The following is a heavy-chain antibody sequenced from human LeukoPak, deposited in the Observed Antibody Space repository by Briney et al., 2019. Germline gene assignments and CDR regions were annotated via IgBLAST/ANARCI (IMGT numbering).Heavy chain of an antibody. J-gene: IGHJ4*02. Sequence: ASVKVSCKASGYTFTSYGISWVRQAPGQGLEWMGIINPSGGSTSYAQKFQGRVTMTRDTSTSTVYMELSSLRSEDTAVYYCARDPQTYYYDSSGYSYFDYWGQGTLVTVSS. D-gene: IGHD3-22*01. CDR1: GYTFTSYG. CDR3: ARDPQTYYYDSSGYSYFDY. CDR2: INPSGGST. V-gene: IGHV1-46*01.